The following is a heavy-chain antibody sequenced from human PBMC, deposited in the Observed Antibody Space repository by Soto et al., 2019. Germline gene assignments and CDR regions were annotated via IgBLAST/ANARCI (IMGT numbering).Heavy chain of an antibody. D-gene: IGHD4-17*01. CDR1: GFTLSRYW. Sequence: GGSLRLSCAASGFTLSRYWMHWVRQVPGKGLVWVSRINSDGSTTNYADSVKGRFTISRDNAKNMLYLQMNSLRAEDTAVYYCARDGTVTPFDYWGQGTLVTVSS. CDR2: INSDGSTT. V-gene: IGHV3-74*01. CDR3: ARDGTVTPFDY. J-gene: IGHJ4*02.